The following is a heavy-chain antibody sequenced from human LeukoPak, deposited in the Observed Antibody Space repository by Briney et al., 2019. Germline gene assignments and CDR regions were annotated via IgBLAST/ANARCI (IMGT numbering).Heavy chain of an antibody. D-gene: IGHD3-22*01. CDR1: GYTFTSYG. CDR3: ARDAPLSYYDSSGQLGDYYYGMDV. Sequence: GASVKVSCKASGYTFTSYGISWVRQAPGQGLEWMGWISAYNGNTNYARKLQGRVTMTTDTSTSTAYMELRSLRSDDTAVYYCARDAPLSYYDSSGQLGDYYYGMDVWGQGTTVTVSS. J-gene: IGHJ6*02. V-gene: IGHV1-18*01. CDR2: ISAYNGNT.